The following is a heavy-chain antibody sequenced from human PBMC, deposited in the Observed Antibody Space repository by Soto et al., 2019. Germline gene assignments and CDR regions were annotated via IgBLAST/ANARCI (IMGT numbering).Heavy chain of an antibody. Sequence: ASVKVSCKASGGTFGSYAISWVRQAPGQGLEWMGGIIPIFGTANYAQKFQGRVTITADESTSTAYMELSSLRSEDTAVYYCARESSSSPRYYYGMDVWGQGTTVTVSS. J-gene: IGHJ6*02. CDR3: ARESSSSPRYYYGMDV. CDR2: IIPIFGTA. D-gene: IGHD6-13*01. CDR1: GGTFGSYA. V-gene: IGHV1-69*13.